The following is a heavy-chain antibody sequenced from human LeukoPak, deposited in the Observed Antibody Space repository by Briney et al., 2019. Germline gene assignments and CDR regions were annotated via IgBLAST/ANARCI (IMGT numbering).Heavy chain of an antibody. D-gene: IGHD5-18*01. CDR2: ISGSGGST. CDR3: AKDGYSYGYDWVAFDI. J-gene: IGHJ3*02. CDR1: GFTFSSYA. V-gene: IGHV3-23*01. Sequence: GGSLRLSCAASGFTFSSYAMSWVRQAPGKGLEWVSAISGSGGSTYYADSVKGRFTISRDNSKNTLYLQMNSLRAEDTAVYYCAKDGYSYGYDWVAFDIWGQGTMVTVSS.